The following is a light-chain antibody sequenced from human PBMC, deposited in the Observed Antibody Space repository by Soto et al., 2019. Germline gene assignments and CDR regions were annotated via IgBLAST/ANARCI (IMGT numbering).Light chain of an antibody. Sequence: IVLTQSACTLSLSPGERATLSCRASQSVSSSYLAWYQQKPGQAPRLLIYGASSRATGIPDRFSGSGSGTDFTLTISRLEPEDFAVYYCLQSCSSPTFGQGTKVDIK. J-gene: IGKJ1*01. CDR3: LQSCSSPT. CDR1: QSVSSSY. V-gene: IGKV3-20*01. CDR2: GAS.